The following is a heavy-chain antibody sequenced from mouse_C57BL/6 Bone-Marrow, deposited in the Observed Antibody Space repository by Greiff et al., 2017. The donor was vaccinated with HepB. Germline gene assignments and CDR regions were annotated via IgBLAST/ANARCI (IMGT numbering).Heavy chain of an antibody. CDR2: ISDGGSYT. J-gene: IGHJ3*01. CDR3: ARDIYACGGFAY. V-gene: IGHV5-4*01. CDR1: GFTFSSYA. D-gene: IGHD1-1*01. Sequence: EVQVVESGGGLVKPGGSLKLSCAASGFTFSSYAMSWVRQTPEKRLEWVATISDGGSYTYYPDNVKGRFTISRDNAKNNLYLQMSHLKSEDTAMYYCARDIYACGGFAYWGQGTLVTVSA.